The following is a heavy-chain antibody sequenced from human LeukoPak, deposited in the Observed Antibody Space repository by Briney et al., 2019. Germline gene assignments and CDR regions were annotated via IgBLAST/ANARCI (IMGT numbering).Heavy chain of an antibody. J-gene: IGHJ6*02. CDR2: FDPEDGET. Sequence: GASVKVSCKVSGYTLTELSMHWVRQAPGKGLERMGGFDPEDGETIYAQKFQGRVTMTRDTSTSTVYMELSSLRSEDTAVYYCARNTDSSGWYLSYYYYYGMDVWGQGTTVTVSS. CDR3: ARNTDSSGWYLSYYYYYGMDV. D-gene: IGHD6-19*01. CDR1: GYTLTELS. V-gene: IGHV1-24*01.